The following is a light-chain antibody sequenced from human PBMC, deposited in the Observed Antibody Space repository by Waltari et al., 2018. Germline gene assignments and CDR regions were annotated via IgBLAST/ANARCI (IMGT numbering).Light chain of an antibody. CDR3: QSADSITTFEV. CDR2: KDT. J-gene: IGLJ3*02. CDR1: TLPNQY. V-gene: IGLV3-25*03. Sequence: SFELTQPPSVSVSPGQTASITCSGETLPNQYTYWYQQKAGQAPVLVIFKDTERPSGIPERFSCSSSGTVVTLTITGVRTDDEADYYCQSADSITTFEVFGGGTKLTVL.